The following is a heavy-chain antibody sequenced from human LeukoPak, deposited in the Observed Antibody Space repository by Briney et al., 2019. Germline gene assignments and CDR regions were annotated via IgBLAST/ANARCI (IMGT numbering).Heavy chain of an antibody. CDR1: GXTFGSYA. Sequence: SLRLSCAXSGXTFGSYAMSWVRQAPGKGLEWVSAISNNGGYTYYADSVQGRFTISRDNSKSTLCLQMNSLRAEDTAVYYCAKQLGYCSNGSCYFPYWGQGTLVTVSS. CDR3: AKQLGYCSNGSCYFPY. CDR2: ISNNGGYT. D-gene: IGHD2-15*01. V-gene: IGHV3-23*01. J-gene: IGHJ4*02.